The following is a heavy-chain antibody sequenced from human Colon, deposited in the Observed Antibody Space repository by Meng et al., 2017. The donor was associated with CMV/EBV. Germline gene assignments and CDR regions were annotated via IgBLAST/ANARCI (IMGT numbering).Heavy chain of an antibody. CDR1: GFTFSTYS. CDR2: ISSSSDVI. J-gene: IGHJ4*02. Sequence: GESLKISCAASGFTFSTYSMNWVRQAPGRGLEWVSSISSSSDVIYYADSVKGRFTITRDNAESSLFLQMDSLRVEDTAIYYCVRESTSSSYDYWGQGTLVTVSS. V-gene: IGHV3-21*06. D-gene: IGHD2-2*01. CDR3: VRESTSSSYDY.